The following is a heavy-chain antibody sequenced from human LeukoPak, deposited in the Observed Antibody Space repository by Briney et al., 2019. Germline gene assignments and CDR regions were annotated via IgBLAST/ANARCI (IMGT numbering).Heavy chain of an antibody. V-gene: IGHV3-21*01. CDR3: ARDRGSSWQLNWFDP. J-gene: IGHJ5*02. Sequence: GGSLRLSCAASGFPFSSYTMHWVRQAPGKGLEWVSSISRSSTDIYYAYSVKGRFTISRDNAKNSLYLQMNSLRAEDTAVYYCARDRGSSWQLNWFDPWGQGTLVTVSS. D-gene: IGHD6-13*01. CDR1: GFPFSSYT. CDR2: ISRSSTDI.